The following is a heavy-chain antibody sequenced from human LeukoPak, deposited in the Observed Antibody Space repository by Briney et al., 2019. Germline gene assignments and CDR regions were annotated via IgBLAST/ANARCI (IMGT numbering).Heavy chain of an antibody. CDR1: GYTFTGYY. Sequence: GASVKVSCKASGYTFTGYYIHWVRQAPGQGLEWMGWVNPNSGGTNYAQNFQGRVTMTRDTSITTAYMELSRLRSDDTAVYYCARGDGDILTGHNWFDPWGQGTLVTVSS. V-gene: IGHV1-2*02. CDR2: VNPNSGGT. D-gene: IGHD3-9*01. J-gene: IGHJ5*02. CDR3: ARGDGDILTGHNWFDP.